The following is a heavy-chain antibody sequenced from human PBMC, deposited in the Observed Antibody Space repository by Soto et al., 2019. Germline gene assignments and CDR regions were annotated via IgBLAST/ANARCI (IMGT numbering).Heavy chain of an antibody. D-gene: IGHD6-19*01. CDR2: ISSSGDTG. Sequence: QVQLVESGGGLVKPGGSLRLSCAASGFTFSAYYMSWIRQAPGKGLGWISYISSSGDTGNYADSVKGRFTVSRDNAKNALYLRINSLRAEDTAVYYCARDRGAVVGQYFDYWGQGTLGTVSS. V-gene: IGHV3-11*01. CDR3: ARDRGAVVGQYFDY. J-gene: IGHJ4*02. CDR1: GFTFSAYY.